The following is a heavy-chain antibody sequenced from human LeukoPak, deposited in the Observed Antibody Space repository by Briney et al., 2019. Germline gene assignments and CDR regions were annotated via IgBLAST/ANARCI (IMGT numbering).Heavy chain of an antibody. CDR1: GYTFTGYY. CDR3: ASRASGTVTPHDY. Sequence: ASVKVSCKASGYTFTGYYMHWVRQAPGQGPEWMGRINPNSGGTNYAQKFQGRVTMTRDTSISTAYMELSRLRSDDTAVYYCASRASGTVTPHDYWGQGTLVTVSS. D-gene: IGHD4-17*01. CDR2: INPNSGGT. J-gene: IGHJ4*02. V-gene: IGHV1-2*06.